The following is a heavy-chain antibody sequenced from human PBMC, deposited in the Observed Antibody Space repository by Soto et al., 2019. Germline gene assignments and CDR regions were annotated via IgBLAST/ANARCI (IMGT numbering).Heavy chain of an antibody. V-gene: IGHV1-69*13. CDR2: TIPIFGTA. CDR1: GGTFSSYA. CDR3: ARDRSLWFGELLEYYFDY. J-gene: IGHJ4*02. D-gene: IGHD3-10*01. Sequence: SVKVSCKASGGTFSSYAISWVRQAPGQGLEWMGGTIPIFGTANYAQKFQGRVTITADESTSTAYMELSSLRSEDTAVYYCARDRSLWFGELLEYYFDYWGQGTLVTVSS.